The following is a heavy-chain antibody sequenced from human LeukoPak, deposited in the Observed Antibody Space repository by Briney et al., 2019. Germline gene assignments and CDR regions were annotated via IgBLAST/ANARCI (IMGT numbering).Heavy chain of an antibody. D-gene: IGHD3-10*01. J-gene: IGHJ1*01. CDR2: ISHDGNNK. CDR1: GFIFTSNC. Sequence: GGSLRLSCAASGFIFTSNCMNWVRQAPGKGLEWVALISHDGNNKHYADSVKGRFTISRDNSKNTLYLQMTSLRVEDTAVYFCATDRTIRTIGDVSKHRGQGTLVTVSS. CDR3: ATDRTIRTIGDVSKH. V-gene: IGHV3-30*03.